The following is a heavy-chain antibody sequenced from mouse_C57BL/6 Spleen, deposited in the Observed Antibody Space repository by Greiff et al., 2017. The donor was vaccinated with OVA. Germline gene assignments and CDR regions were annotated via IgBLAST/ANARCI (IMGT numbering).Heavy chain of an antibody. CDR3: ASYTSYAMDY. CDR1: GYAFSSSW. J-gene: IGHJ4*01. D-gene: IGHD2-12*01. CDR2: IYPGDGAT. Sequence: VKLVESGPELVKPGASVKISCKASGYAFSSSWMNWVKQRPGKGLEWIGRIYPGDGATNYNGKFKGKATLTADKSSSTAYMQLSSLTSENSAVYFCASYTSYAMDYWGQGTSVTVSS. V-gene: IGHV1-82*01.